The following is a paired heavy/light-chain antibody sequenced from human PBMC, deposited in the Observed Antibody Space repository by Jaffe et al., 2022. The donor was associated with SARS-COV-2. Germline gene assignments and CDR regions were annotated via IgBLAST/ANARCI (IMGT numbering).Heavy chain of an antibody. D-gene: IGHD2-8*01. V-gene: IGHV3-23*01. CDR1: GFTFTNYA. CDR3: AKDGISSNGVFDFIDY. Sequence: EVQLLESGGGSVQPGGSLRLSCESSGFTFTNYAMNWFRQAPGKGPEWVSHVGGAGETWYADSVKGRFTISRDNSKNTLYLQMSSLRAEDTATYYCAKDGISSNGVFDFIDYWGQGTLVTVSS. CDR2: VGGAGET. J-gene: IGHJ4*02.
Light chain of an antibody. CDR1: QSVSNNY. CDR3: QQYGRSPEMYT. Sequence: EIVLTQSPGTLSLSPGERATLSCRASQSVSNNYLAWYQQKPGQSPRLLIYDASSRATGIPGRFSGGGSGTDFTLTITRLEPEDFALYYCQQYGRSPEMYTVGQGTKLEIK. V-gene: IGKV3-20*01. CDR2: DAS. J-gene: IGKJ2*01.